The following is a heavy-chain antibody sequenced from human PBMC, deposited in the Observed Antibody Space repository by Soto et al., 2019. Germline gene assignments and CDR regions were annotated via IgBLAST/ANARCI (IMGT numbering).Heavy chain of an antibody. CDR3: ARVGLDFWSGKPLYYGMDV. CDR2: ISAYNGNT. Sequence: ASVKVSCKASGYTFTSYGISWVRQAPGQGLEWMGWISAYNGNTNYAQKLQGRVTMTTDTSTSTAYMELRSLRSDDTAVYYCARVGLDFWSGKPLYYGMDVWGQGTTVTVS. CDR1: GYTFTSYG. D-gene: IGHD3-3*01. V-gene: IGHV1-18*01. J-gene: IGHJ6*02.